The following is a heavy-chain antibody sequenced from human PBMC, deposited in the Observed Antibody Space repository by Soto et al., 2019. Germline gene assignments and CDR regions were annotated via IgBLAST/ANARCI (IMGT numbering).Heavy chain of an antibody. CDR1: GYTIRSYG. CDR3: RSDAFDI. CDR2: ISYDGSNK. Sequence: QVQLVESGGGVVQPGRSLRLSCAASGYTIRSYGMHWVRQAPGKGLEWVAVISYDGSNKYYADSVKGRFTISRDNSKNTLYLQMNSLRAEDTAVYYCRSDAFDIWGQGTMVTVSS. J-gene: IGHJ3*02. V-gene: IGHV3-30*03.